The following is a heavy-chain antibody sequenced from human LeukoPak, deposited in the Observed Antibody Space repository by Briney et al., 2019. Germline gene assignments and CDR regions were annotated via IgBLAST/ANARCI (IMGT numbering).Heavy chain of an antibody. CDR1: GGSISSSSHS. J-gene: IGHJ4*02. CDR2: IYHSGST. V-gene: IGHV4-30-2*01. Sequence: SETLSLTCTVSGGSISSSSHSWGWIRQPPGKGLEWIGYIYHSGSTYYNPSLKSRVTISVDRSKNQFSLKLSSVTAADTAVYYCARRSDSSARAVDYWGQGTLVTVSS. D-gene: IGHD3-22*01. CDR3: ARRSDSSARAVDY.